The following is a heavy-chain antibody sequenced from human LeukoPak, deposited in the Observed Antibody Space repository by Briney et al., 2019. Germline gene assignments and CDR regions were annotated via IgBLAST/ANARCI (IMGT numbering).Heavy chain of an antibody. CDR1: GYTFTSYD. CDR2: MNPNSDNT. J-gene: IGHJ4*02. V-gene: IGHV1-18*01. CDR3: ARDLTGDY. Sequence: GASVKVSCKASGYTFTSYDINWVRQATGQGLEWMGWMNPNSDNTNYAQKLQGRVTMTTDTSTSTAYMELRSLRSDDTAVYYCARDLTGDYWGQGTLVTVSS.